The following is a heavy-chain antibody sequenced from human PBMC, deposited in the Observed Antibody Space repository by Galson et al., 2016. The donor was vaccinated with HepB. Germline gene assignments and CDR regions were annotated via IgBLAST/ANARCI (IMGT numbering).Heavy chain of an antibody. CDR1: GYTFTSYY. V-gene: IGHV1-46*01. CDR2: IDPSGRA. Sequence: SVKVSCKASGYTFTSYYMHWVRQAPGQGLEWMGLIDPSGRAIYAQQFQGRVTITADESTSTVYMELSSLRSEDTAVYYCARELRPLGFDPWGQGTLVTVSS. CDR3: ARELRPLGFDP. J-gene: IGHJ5*02.